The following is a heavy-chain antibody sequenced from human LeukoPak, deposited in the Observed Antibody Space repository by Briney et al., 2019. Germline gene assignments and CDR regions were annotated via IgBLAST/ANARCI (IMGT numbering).Heavy chain of an antibody. CDR2: IYYSGST. J-gene: IGHJ6*02. CDR3: ARTSRYGSGYLNLYYYYGMDV. Sequence: SQTLSLTCTVSGGSISSGGYYWSWIRQHPGKGLEWIGYIYYSGSTYYNPSLKSRVTISVDTSKNQFSLKLSSVTAADTAVYYCARTSRYGSGYLNLYYYYGMDVWGQGTTVTVSS. D-gene: IGHD3-10*01. CDR1: GGSISSGGYY. V-gene: IGHV4-31*03.